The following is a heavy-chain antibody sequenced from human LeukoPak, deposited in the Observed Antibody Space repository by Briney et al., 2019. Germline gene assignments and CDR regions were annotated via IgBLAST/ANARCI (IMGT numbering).Heavy chain of an antibody. CDR1: GGSISSYY. J-gene: IGHJ4*02. CDR3: ARDRGYCSSTSCYRWLDY. V-gene: IGHV4-4*07. CDR2: IYTSGST. D-gene: IGHD2-2*02. Sequence: KPSETLSLTCTVSGGSISSYYWSWTRQPAGKGLEWIGRIYTSGSTNYNPSLKSRVTMSVDTSKNQFSQKLSSVTAADTAVYYCARDRGYCSSTSCYRWLDYWGQGTLVTVSS.